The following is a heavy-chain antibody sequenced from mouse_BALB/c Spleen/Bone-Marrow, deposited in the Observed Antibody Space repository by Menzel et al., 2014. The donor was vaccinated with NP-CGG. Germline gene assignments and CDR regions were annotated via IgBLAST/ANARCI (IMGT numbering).Heavy chain of an antibody. J-gene: IGHJ1*01. CDR2: VTYDGSN. V-gene: IGHV3-6*02. CDR3: ARGSGTYFDV. D-gene: IGHD4-1*01. Sequence: VQLQQSGPGLVKPSQSLSLTCSVTGYSITSGYYWNWIRQFPGSKLEWMGYVTYDGSNNYNPSLKNRSSITRDTSKNQFFLKLNSVTTEDTATYYRARGSGTYFDVWGAGTTVTVSS. CDR1: GYSITSGYY.